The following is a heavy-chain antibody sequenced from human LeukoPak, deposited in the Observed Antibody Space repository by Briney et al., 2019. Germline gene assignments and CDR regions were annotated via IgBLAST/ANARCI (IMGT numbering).Heavy chain of an antibody. Sequence: PSGTLSLTCAVYGGSFSGYYWSWIRQPPGKGLEWIGEINHSGSTNYNPSLKSRVTISVDTSKNQFSLKLSSVTAADTAVYYCARADGIAAAGLSWGQGTLVTVSS. J-gene: IGHJ5*02. CDR2: INHSGST. D-gene: IGHD6-13*01. CDR3: ARADGIAAAGLS. CDR1: GGSFSGYY. V-gene: IGHV4-34*01.